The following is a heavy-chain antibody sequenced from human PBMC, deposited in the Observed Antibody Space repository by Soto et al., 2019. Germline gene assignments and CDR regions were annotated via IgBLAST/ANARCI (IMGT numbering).Heavy chain of an antibody. V-gene: IGHV3-23*01. Sequence: GGSLRLSCAASGFPFSSFAMSWVRQAPGKGLEWVSAISGSGGGTYYADSVKGRFTISRDNSKNTLYLQMNSLGAEDTAVYYCAKDSSSSRFSYYYYMDVWGKGTTVTVSS. D-gene: IGHD6-6*01. CDR2: ISGSGGGT. CDR3: AKDSSSSRFSYYYYMDV. J-gene: IGHJ6*03. CDR1: GFPFSSFA.